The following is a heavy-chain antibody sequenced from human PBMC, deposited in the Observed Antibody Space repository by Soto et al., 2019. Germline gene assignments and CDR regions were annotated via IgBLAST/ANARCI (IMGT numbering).Heavy chain of an antibody. Sequence: GGSLRLSCAASGFTFNNYAMNWVRQAPGKGLEWVATISATGGSTYYADSVKGRFTISRDNSKNTLYLQMNGLRVEDTAVYYCAKDRLAGNFDFWGQGLQVTVSS. V-gene: IGHV3-23*01. CDR3: AKDRLAGNFDF. CDR2: ISATGGST. CDR1: GFTFNNYA. J-gene: IGHJ4*02.